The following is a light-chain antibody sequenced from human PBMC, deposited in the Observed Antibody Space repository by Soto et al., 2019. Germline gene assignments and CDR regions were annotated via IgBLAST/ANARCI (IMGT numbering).Light chain of an antibody. J-gene: IGLJ2*01. V-gene: IGLV2-8*01. CDR1: SSDVGGYNY. CDR2: EVS. CDR3: SSYAGSNNLVV. Sequence: QSALTQPPSASGSPGQSVTISCTGTSSDVGGYNYVSWYQLHPGKAPKLMIYEVSKRPSGVPDRFSDSKSGNTASLTVSGLQSEDEADYFCSSYAGSNNLVVFGGGTKVTVL.